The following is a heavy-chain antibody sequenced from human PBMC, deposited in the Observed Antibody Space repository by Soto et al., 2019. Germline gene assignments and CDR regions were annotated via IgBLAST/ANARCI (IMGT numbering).Heavy chain of an antibody. J-gene: IGHJ4*02. CDR3: ARLNKGRGYSGYETYYFDY. CDR2: IYYSGST. V-gene: IGHV4-39*01. Sequence: SETLSLTCTVSGGSISSSSYYWGWIRQPPGKGLEWIGSIYYSGSTYYNPSLKSRVTISVDTSKNQFSLKLSSVTAADTAVYYCARLNKGRGYSGYETYYFDYWGQGTLVTVSS. CDR1: GGSISSSSYY. D-gene: IGHD5-12*01.